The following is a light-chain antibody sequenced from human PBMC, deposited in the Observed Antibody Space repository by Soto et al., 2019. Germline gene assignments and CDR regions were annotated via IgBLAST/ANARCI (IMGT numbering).Light chain of an antibody. CDR3: SSFTRSDTWV. CDR2: EVS. J-gene: IGLJ3*02. Sequence: QSVLTQPASVSGSPGQSITISCTGTSSDVGYYNYVSWYQQHPGKAPKVMISEVSKRPSGVSNRFSGSKSGNTASLTISGLQAEDEADYYCSSFTRSDTWVFGGGTKLTVL. CDR1: SSDVGYYNY. V-gene: IGLV2-14*01.